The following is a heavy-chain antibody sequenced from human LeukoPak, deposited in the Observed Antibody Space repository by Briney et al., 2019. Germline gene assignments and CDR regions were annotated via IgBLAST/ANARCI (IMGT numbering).Heavy chain of an antibody. CDR1: ELTFSSYA. Sequence: GGSLRLSCAASELTFSSYAMNWVRQAPGKGLEWVSVISSSGGTTYYADSVKGRFTISRDNSKNTLYLQMNSLRAEDTAAYYCAKSHVYYYYGMDVWGQGTTVTVSS. V-gene: IGHV3-23*01. CDR3: AKSHVYYYYGMDV. CDR2: ISSSGGTT. J-gene: IGHJ6*02.